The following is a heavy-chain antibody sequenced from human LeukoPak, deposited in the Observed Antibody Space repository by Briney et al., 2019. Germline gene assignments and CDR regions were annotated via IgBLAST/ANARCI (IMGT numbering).Heavy chain of an antibody. Sequence: PGGSLRLSCTASGFTFSINDMHWVRQATGKGLEWVSGVGTVGDKYYADSVKGRFTISRDNAKNSLYLHMNSLRPDDTAVCYCARGRSITILRGVAISDGFDIWGQGTKVTVS. D-gene: IGHD3-10*01. J-gene: IGHJ3*02. CDR3: ARGRSITILRGVAISDGFDI. CDR1: GFTFSIND. V-gene: IGHV3-13*01. CDR2: VGTVGDK.